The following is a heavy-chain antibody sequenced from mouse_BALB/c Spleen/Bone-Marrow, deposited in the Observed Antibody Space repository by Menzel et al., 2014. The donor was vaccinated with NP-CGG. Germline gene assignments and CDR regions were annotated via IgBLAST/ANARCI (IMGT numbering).Heavy chain of an antibody. V-gene: IGHV2-9*02. CDR3: ARKDYGSRGGYFDV. D-gene: IGHD1-1*01. CDR1: GFLLTSYG. J-gene: IGHJ1*01. Sequence: VKLQESGPGLVAPSQSLSITCTVSGFLLTSYGVHWVRQPPGKGLEWLGLIWAGGSTNYNSALMSRLSISKDNSKSQVFLKMNSLQTDDTAMYYCARKDYGSRGGYFDVWGAGTTVTVSS. CDR2: IWAGGST.